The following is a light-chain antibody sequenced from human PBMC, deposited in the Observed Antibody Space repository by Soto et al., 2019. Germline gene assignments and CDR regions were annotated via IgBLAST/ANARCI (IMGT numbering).Light chain of an antibody. V-gene: IGLV3-21*04. Sequence: SYELTQPPSLSVAPGKTARITCGGNNIESKSVHWYQQRPGQAPLMVIYYDTDRPSGIPERFSGSNSGNTATLTISRVEAGDEADYYCQVWDSSSDHVVFGTGTKLTVL. CDR1: NIESKS. CDR2: YDT. J-gene: IGLJ1*01. CDR3: QVWDSSSDHVV.